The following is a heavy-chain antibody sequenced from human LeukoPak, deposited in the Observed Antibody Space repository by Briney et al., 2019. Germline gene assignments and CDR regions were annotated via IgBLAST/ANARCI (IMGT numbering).Heavy chain of an antibody. J-gene: IGHJ5*02. CDR2: IYYSGST. CDR3: ARVKLGVGAQVWFGELFPSINWFDP. Sequence: SETLSLTCTVSGGYISSGGYYWSWIRQHPGKGLEWIGYIYYSGSTYYNPSLKSRVTISVDTSMNQFSLKLSSVTAADTAVYYCARVKLGVGAQVWFGELFPSINWFDPWGQGTLVTVSS. D-gene: IGHD3-10*01. V-gene: IGHV4-31*03. CDR1: GGYISSGGYY.